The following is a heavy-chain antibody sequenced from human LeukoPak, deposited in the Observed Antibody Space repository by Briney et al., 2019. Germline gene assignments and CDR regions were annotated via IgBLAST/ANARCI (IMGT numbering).Heavy chain of an antibody. CDR3: ARVSSNWDTYFHY. V-gene: IGHV1-2*02. J-gene: IGHJ4*02. D-gene: IGHD7-27*01. CDR2: INPNSGGT. Sequence: ASVKVSCKASGYTVTDYYIHWVRQAPGQGLEWMGWINPNSGGTNYAQKFQDRVTMTRDTSINTAYMELSGLRSDDTAVFYCARVSSNWDTYFHYWGQGSLVTVSS. CDR1: GYTVTDYY.